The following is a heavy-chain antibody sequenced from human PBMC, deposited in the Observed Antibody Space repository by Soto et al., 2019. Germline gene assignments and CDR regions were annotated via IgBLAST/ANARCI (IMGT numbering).Heavy chain of an antibody. CDR3: ARDPRDDNWHLYFGMDV. CDR2: IIPFLGTT. J-gene: IGHJ6*02. D-gene: IGHD1-20*01. V-gene: IGHV1-69*13. CDR1: GGTFRNYA. Sequence: SVKVSCKAPGGTFRNYAISWVRQAPGQGLEWMGGIIPFLGTTNYAQRFQARVTITADESTTTAYMELTSLRSDDTAVYYCARDPRDDNWHLYFGMDVWGQGTTVTVSS.